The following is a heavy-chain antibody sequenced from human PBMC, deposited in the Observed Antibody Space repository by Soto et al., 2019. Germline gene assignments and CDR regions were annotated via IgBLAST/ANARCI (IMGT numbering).Heavy chain of an antibody. Sequence: PSETLSLTCTVSGGSISSYYWSWIRQPPGKGLEWIGYIYYSGSTNYNPSLKSRVTISVDTSKNQFSLKLSSVTAADTAVYYCARQSRIYCSGGSCYFDWFDPWGQGTLVTVSS. D-gene: IGHD2-15*01. V-gene: IGHV4-59*08. CDR1: GGSISSYY. CDR3: ARQSRIYCSGGSCYFDWFDP. CDR2: IYYSGST. J-gene: IGHJ5*02.